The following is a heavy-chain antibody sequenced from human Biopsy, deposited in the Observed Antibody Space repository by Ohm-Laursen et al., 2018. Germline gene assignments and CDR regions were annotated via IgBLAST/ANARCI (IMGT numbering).Heavy chain of an antibody. CDR1: GFSVSNKY. Sequence: SLRLSCTASGFSVSNKYMSWIRQAPVKGLEWVSVFYSGGDPYYADSVKGRFTISRDTSKNTLFLQMNSLRVEDTAKYYCARDRGDFVHGMDVWGQGTTVTVSS. CDR2: FYSGGDP. CDR3: ARDRGDFVHGMDV. V-gene: IGHV3-66*01. J-gene: IGHJ6*02. D-gene: IGHD3-10*01.